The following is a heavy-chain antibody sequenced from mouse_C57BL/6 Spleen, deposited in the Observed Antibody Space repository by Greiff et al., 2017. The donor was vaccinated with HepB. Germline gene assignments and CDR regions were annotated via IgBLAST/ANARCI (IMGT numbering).Heavy chain of an antibody. CDR3: SITTVVAPDY. CDR1: GYTFTDYN. CDR2: INPNNGGT. J-gene: IGHJ2*01. D-gene: IGHD1-1*01. V-gene: IGHV1-22*01. Sequence: EVQLQQSGPELVKPGASVKMSCKASGYTFTDYNMHWVKQSHGKSLEWIGYINPNNGGTSYNQKFKGKATLTVNKSSSTAYMELRSLTSEDSAVYYCSITTVVAPDYWGQGTTLTVSS.